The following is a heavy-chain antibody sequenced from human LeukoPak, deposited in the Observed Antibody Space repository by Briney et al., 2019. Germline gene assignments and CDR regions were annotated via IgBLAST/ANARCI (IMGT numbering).Heavy chain of an antibody. V-gene: IGHV3-30-3*01. J-gene: IGHJ6*02. CDR1: GFTFSSYA. CDR2: ISYDGSNK. D-gene: IGHD2-15*01. CDR3: ARDRDIVVVVAVPLYYYYGMDV. Sequence: GRSLRLSCAASGFTFSSYAMHWVRQAPGKGLEWVAVISYDGSNKYYADSVKGRFTISRDNSKNTPYLQMNSLRAEDTAVYYCARDRDIVVVVAVPLYYYYGMDVWGQGTTVTVSS.